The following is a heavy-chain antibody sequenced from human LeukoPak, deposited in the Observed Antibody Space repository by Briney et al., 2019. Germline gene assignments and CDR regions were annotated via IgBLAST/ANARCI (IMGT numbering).Heavy chain of an antibody. Sequence: SETLSLTCSVSGDSLNKNFWSWIRQPPGKGQEWIGYIFHSGTINYSPSLKSRVSISLDASKNQFSLMLTSVTAADTAVYYCARRMITTSDTFDLWGQGTMVTVSS. D-gene: IGHD3-16*01. CDR2: IFHSGTI. CDR3: ARRMITTSDTFDL. J-gene: IGHJ3*01. V-gene: IGHV4-59*01. CDR1: GDSLNKNF.